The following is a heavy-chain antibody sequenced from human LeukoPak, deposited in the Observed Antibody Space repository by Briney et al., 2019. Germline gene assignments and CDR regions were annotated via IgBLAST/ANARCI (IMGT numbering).Heavy chain of an antibody. D-gene: IGHD3-22*01. J-gene: IGHJ4*02. Sequence: SETLSLTCTVSGGSISSSSYYWGWIRQPPGKGLEWIGSIYYSGSTYYNPSLKSRVTISVDTSKNQFSLKLSSVTAADTAVYYCARATPHYYDSSGYYPYYFDYWGQGTLVTVSS. V-gene: IGHV4-39*01. CDR1: GGSISSSSYY. CDR2: IYYSGST. CDR3: ARATPHYYDSSGYYPYYFDY.